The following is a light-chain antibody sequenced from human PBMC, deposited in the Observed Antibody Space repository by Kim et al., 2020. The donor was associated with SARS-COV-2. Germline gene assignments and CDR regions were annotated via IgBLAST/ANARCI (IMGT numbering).Light chain of an antibody. CDR1: SIGLHS. V-gene: IGLV3-21*04. Sequence: APGKTARITCGETSIGLHSVHWYQQKPGQAPVLVIYYDTDRPSGIPERFSGSNSGNTATLTISRVEAGDEADYYCQVWDTGSDHPIFGGGTQLTVL. J-gene: IGLJ2*01. CDR2: YDT. CDR3: QVWDTGSDHPI.